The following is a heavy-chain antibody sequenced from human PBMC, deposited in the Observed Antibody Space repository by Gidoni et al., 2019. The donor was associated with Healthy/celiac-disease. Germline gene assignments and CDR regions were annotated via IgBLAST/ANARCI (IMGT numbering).Heavy chain of an antibody. V-gene: IGHV3-23*01. J-gene: IGHJ4*02. Sequence: EVQLLESGGGLVQPGGSLRLSCAASGFTFSSYAMSWVRQAPGKGLEWVSAISGSGGSTYYADSVKGRFTISRDNSKNTLYLQMNSLRAEDTAVYYCAKGYYDILTGYRAPLYWGQGTLVTVSS. D-gene: IGHD3-9*01. CDR3: AKGYYDILTGYRAPLY. CDR2: ISGSGGST. CDR1: GFTFSSYA.